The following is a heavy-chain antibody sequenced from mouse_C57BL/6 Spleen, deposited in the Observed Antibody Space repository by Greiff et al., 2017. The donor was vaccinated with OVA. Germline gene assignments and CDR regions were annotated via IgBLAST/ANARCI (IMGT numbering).Heavy chain of an antibody. CDR3: ARKVVPSWYFDV. CDR1: GFTFSDYY. J-gene: IGHJ1*03. V-gene: IGHV5-12*01. CDR2: ISNGGGST. Sequence: EVKLMESGGGLVQPGGSLKLSCAASGFTFSDYYMYWVRQTPEKRLEWVAYISNGGGSTYYPDTVKGRFTISRDNAKNTLYLQMSRLKSEDTAMYYCARKVVPSWYFDVWGTGTTVTVSS. D-gene: IGHD1-1*02.